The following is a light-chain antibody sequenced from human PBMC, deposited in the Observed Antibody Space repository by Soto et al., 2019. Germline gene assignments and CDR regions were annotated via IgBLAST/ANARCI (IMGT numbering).Light chain of an antibody. CDR2: GAS. CDR3: QQYGSSPLT. V-gene: IGKV3-20*01. CDR1: QSVSSSY. J-gene: IGKJ4*01. Sequence: EIVLTQSPCGVCFYPLERGTLSGRASQSVSSSYLAWYQQKPGQAPRLLIYGASSRATGIPDRFSGSGSGTDFTLTISRLEPEDFAVYYCQQYGSSPLTFGGGTKVDIK.